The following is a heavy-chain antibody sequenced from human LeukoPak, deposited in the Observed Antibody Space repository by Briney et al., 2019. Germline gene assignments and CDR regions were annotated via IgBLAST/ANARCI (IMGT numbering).Heavy chain of an antibody. V-gene: IGHV1-8*01. J-gene: IGHJ4*02. CDR2: MNPNSGNT. CDR3: VTTYYDFWSGYYFDY. Sequence: GASVKVSCKASGYTFTSYDINWVRQATGQGLEWMGWMNPNSGNTGYAQKFQGRVTTTRNTSISTAYMELSSLRSEDTAVYYCVTTYYDFWSGYYFDYWGQGTLVTVSS. CDR1: GYTFTSYD. D-gene: IGHD3-3*01.